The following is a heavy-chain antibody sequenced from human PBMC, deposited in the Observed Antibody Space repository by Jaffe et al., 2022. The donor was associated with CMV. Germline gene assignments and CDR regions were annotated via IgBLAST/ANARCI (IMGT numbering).Heavy chain of an antibody. V-gene: IGHV3-48*03. J-gene: IGHJ4*02. D-gene: IGHD5-18*01. CDR1: GFTFSSYE. CDR2: ISSSGSTI. Sequence: EVQLVESGGGLVQPGGSLRLSCAASGFTFSSYEMNWVRQAPGKGLEWVSYISSSGSTIYYADSVKGRFTISRDNAKNSLYLQMNSLRAEDTAVYYCARGGLEGYSYGYYPTNFDYWGQGTLVTVSS. CDR3: ARGGLEGYSYGYYPTNFDY.